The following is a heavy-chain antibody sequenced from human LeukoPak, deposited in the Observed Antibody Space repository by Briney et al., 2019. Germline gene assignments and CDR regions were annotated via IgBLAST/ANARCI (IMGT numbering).Heavy chain of an antibody. CDR2: ITDSGGST. CDR3: AKGSRGYYPYYFDY. V-gene: IGHV3-23*01. CDR1: GFTFSNYA. J-gene: IGHJ4*02. D-gene: IGHD2/OR15-2a*01. Sequence: PGGSLRLSCAASGFTFSNYAMARVRQAPGKGLEWVSAITDSGGSTYYTDSVKGRFTISRDNSKNTLYLQMTSLRAEDTAVYYCAKGSRGYYPYYFDYWGQGTLVTVSS.